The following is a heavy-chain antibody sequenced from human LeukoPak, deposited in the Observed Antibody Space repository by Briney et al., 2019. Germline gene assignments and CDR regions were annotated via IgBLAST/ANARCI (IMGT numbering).Heavy chain of an antibody. D-gene: IGHD5-24*01. Sequence: PSETLSLTCTVSGGSINNYYWSWIRQPPGKGLEWIGFFYYNGSTNYNPALKSRVTISVDTSKTQFSLQLTSVTAADTAVYYCARSTARDGYNFGYWGQGTLVTVSS. J-gene: IGHJ4*02. CDR3: ARSTARDGYNFGY. CDR1: GGSINNYY. CDR2: FYYNGST. V-gene: IGHV4-59*08.